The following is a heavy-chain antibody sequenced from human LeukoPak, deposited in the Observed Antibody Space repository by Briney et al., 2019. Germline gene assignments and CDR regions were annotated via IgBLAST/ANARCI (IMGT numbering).Heavy chain of an antibody. Sequence: GGSLRLSCAASGFTLSNYWMTWVRQAPGKGLEWVANIKPDGSEKYYVDSVKGRFGISRDNAKNSLYLQMDSLRAEDTAVYYCARGVGYCSTTSCRDYYYMDVWGKGTTVTVSS. CDR1: GFTLSNYW. J-gene: IGHJ6*03. CDR2: IKPDGSEK. D-gene: IGHD2-2*01. V-gene: IGHV3-7*01. CDR3: ARGVGYCSTTSCRDYYYMDV.